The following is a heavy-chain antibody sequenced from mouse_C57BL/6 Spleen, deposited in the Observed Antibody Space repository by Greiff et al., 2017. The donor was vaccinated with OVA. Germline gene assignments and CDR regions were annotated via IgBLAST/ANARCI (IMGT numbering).Heavy chain of an antibody. Sequence: EVQLVESGGGLVKPGGSLKLSCAASGFTFSSYAMSWVRQTPEKRLEWVATISDGGSYTYYPDNVKGRFTISRDNAKNNLYLQMSHLKSEDTAMYYCARDSPGGEDYWGQGTSVTVSS. CDR2: ISDGGSYT. V-gene: IGHV5-4*01. J-gene: IGHJ4*01. CDR1: GFTFSSYA. CDR3: ARDSPGGEDY.